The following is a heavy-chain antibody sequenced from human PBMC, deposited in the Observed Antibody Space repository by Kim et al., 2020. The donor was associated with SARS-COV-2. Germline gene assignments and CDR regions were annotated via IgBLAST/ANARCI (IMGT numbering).Heavy chain of an antibody. Sequence: SETLSLTCTVSGGSISSGSYYWSWIRQPAGKGLEWIGRIYTSGSTNYNPSLKSRVTISVDTSKNQFSLKLSSVTAADTAVYYCARDRGLLDQLYYYYGMDVWGQGTTVTVSS. CDR1: GGSISSGSYY. J-gene: IGHJ6*02. CDR3: ARDRGLLDQLYYYYGMDV. V-gene: IGHV4-61*02. CDR2: IYTSGST. D-gene: IGHD3-3*01.